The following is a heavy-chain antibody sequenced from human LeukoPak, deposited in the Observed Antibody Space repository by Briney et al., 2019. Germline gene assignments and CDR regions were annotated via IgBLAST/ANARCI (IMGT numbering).Heavy chain of an antibody. Sequence: ASVKVSCKTSGYSFILYGISWVRQAPGQGPERMGWISTSTGDTKYTQKFQGRVTLTTDTSTSTAYMELSSLRSDDTAEYYCARDDNYGIFVNVDYWGQGTLVTVSS. CDR1: GYSFILYG. D-gene: IGHD4-11*01. V-gene: IGHV1-18*01. CDR3: ARDDNYGIFVNVDY. J-gene: IGHJ4*02. CDR2: ISTSTGDT.